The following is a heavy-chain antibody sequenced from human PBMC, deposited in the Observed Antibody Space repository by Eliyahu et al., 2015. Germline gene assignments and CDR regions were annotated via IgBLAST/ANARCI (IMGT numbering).Heavy chain of an antibody. J-gene: IGHJ5*01. V-gene: IGHV6-1*01. Sequence: QVQLQQSGPGLVKSSQTLSLTCAIXGDSVXSNDFAWNWIRQSPSRGLEWLGRTYYRSKWYNDYALSVKSRIAINPDTSKNQFSLQLNSVTPEDTAVYYCAKDTKMRNWFDSWGQGTLVTVSS. CDR3: AKDTKMRNWFDS. CDR1: GDSVXSNDFA. CDR2: TYYRSKWYN. D-gene: IGHD2-2*01.